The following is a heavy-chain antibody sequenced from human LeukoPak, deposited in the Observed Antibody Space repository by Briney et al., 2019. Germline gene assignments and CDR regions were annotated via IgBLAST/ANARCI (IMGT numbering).Heavy chain of an antibody. CDR1: GGSISSSSYY. V-gene: IGHV4-61*02. CDR3: ARTMEGYYYYYYYMDV. J-gene: IGHJ6*03. Sequence: PSETLSLTCTVSGGSISSSSYYWGWIRQPAGKGLEWIGRIYTSGSTNYNPSLKSRVTISVDTSKNQFSLKLSSVTAADTAVYYCARTMEGYYYYYYYMDVWGKGTTVTISS. CDR2: IYTSGST. D-gene: IGHD2-8*01.